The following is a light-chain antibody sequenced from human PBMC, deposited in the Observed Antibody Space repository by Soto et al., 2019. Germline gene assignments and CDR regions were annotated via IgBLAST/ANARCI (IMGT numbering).Light chain of an antibody. CDR2: AAS. CDR3: QQYYIYPYT. CDR1: QGISSY. Sequence: AIRMTQSPSSFSASTGDRVTITCRASQGISSYLAWYQQKPGKAPKLLIYAASTLQSGVPSRFSGSGSGTDFTLTISCLQSEDFATYYCQQYYIYPYTFGQGTNLDIK. J-gene: IGKJ2*01. V-gene: IGKV1-8*01.